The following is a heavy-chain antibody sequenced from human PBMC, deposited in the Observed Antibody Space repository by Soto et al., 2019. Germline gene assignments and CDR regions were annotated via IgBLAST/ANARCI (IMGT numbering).Heavy chain of an antibody. D-gene: IGHD3-22*01. CDR3: ARHAYYYDSSGYSMYNWFDP. V-gene: IGHV4-30-4*01. CDR1: GGSISSYY. Sequence: SETLSLTCTVSGGSISSYYWSWIRQPPGKGLEWIGYIYYSGSTYYNPSLKSRVTISVDTSKNQFSLKLSSVTAADTAVYYCARHAYYYDSSGYSMYNWFDPWGQGTLVTVSS. CDR2: IYYSGST. J-gene: IGHJ5*02.